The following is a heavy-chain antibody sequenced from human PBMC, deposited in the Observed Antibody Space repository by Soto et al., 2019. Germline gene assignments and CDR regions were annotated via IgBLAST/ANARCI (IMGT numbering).Heavy chain of an antibody. CDR1: GASIIAEQR. CDR2: IHHSGIT. Sequence: QLQLQGPGPGLVKPSETLSLTCAVSGASIIAEQRWTWVRPTPGMGLEWIGEIHHSGITRTNPSLRSRAATSVAKHRHEFFLNLNSVTAADTAVYCCARGFGWYAMDYWGQGTQVIVS. J-gene: IGHJ4*02. D-gene: IGHD6-19*01. CDR3: ARGFGWYAMDY. V-gene: IGHV4-4*01.